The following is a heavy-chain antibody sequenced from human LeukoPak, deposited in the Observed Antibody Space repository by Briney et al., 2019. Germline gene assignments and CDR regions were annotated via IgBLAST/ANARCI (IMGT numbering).Heavy chain of an antibody. V-gene: IGHV3-33*01. D-gene: IGHD3-22*01. CDR2: IWYDGSNK. CDR1: GFTFSSYG. J-gene: IGHJ4*02. CDR3: ARDGRSSGTDY. Sequence: PGGSLRLSCAASGFTFSSYGMHWVRQAPGKGLEWVAVIWYDGSNKYYADSVKGPFTISRDNSKNTLYLQMNSLRAEDTAVYYCARDGRSSGTDYWGQGTLVTVPS.